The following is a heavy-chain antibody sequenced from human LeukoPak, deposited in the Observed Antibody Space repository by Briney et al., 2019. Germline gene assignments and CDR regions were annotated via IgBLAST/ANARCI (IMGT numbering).Heavy chain of an antibody. Sequence: SETLSHTCTVSGGSISSSSYYWGWIRQPPGKGLEWIGSIYYSGSTYYNPSLKSRVTISVDTSKNQFSLKLSSVTAADTAVYYCARLGSGSYFDYWGQGTLVTVSS. CDR3: ARLGSGSYFDY. V-gene: IGHV4-39*01. D-gene: IGHD1-26*01. CDR2: IYYSGST. J-gene: IGHJ4*02. CDR1: GGSISSSSYY.